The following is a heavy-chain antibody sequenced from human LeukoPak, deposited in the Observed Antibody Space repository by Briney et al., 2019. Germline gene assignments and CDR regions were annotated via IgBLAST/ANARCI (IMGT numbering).Heavy chain of an antibody. J-gene: IGHJ5*02. Sequence: SQTLSLTCAISGDSVSSNSAAWNWIRQSPSRGLEWLGRTYYSSKWYNGYAVSVNSRIIINPDTSKNQFSLKLSSVTAADTAVYYCARDSSWFDPWGQGTLVTVSS. CDR3: ARDSSWFDP. CDR2: TYYSSKWYN. V-gene: IGHV6-1*01. CDR1: GDSVSSNSAA.